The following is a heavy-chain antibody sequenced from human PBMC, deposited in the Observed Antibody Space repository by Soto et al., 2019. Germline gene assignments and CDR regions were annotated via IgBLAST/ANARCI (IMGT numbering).Heavy chain of an antibody. J-gene: IGHJ4*02. V-gene: IGHV3-11*06. CDR2: ISSNSNYK. Sequence: GGSLRLSCAASGFTFSDYYMSWIRQAPGKGLEWISYISSNSNYKNHADSVRGRFTISRDNAKNSLYLQMNGLRAEDTAVYYCARESEDLTSNFDYWGQGTLVTVSS. CDR1: GFTFSDYY. CDR3: ARESEDLTSNFDY.